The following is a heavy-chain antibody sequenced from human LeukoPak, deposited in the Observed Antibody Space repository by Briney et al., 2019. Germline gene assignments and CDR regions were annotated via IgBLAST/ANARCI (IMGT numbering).Heavy chain of an antibody. J-gene: IGHJ4*02. Sequence: PSETLSLTCTVSGGSISSGSYYRSWIRQPAGKGLEWIGRFYTSGSTNYNPSLKSRVTISADTSKNQFSLKLSSVTAADTAVYYCARMVDSLTGYYRFDYWGQGTLVTVSS. CDR2: FYTSGST. D-gene: IGHD3-9*01. CDR1: GGSISSGSYY. CDR3: ARMVDSLTGYYRFDY. V-gene: IGHV4-61*02.